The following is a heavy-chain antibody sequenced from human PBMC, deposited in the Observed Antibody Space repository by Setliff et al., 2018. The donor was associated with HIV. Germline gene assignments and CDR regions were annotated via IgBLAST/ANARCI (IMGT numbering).Heavy chain of an antibody. CDR1: GYTFTSYG. V-gene: IGHV1-18*01. Sequence: ASVKVSCKASGYTFTSYGISWVRQAPGQGLEWMGWISAYNGNTNYAQKLQGRVTMTTDTSTSTAYMELRSLRSDDTAVYYCARDRELAVAGTIDAFDIWGQGTMVT. CDR3: ARDRELAVAGTIDAFDI. CDR2: ISAYNGNT. D-gene: IGHD6-19*01. J-gene: IGHJ3*02.